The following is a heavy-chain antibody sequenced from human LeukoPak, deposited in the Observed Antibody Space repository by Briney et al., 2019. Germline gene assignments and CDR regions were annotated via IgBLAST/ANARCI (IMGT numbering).Heavy chain of an antibody. CDR2: ISGSGGST. CDR1: GFTFSSYA. V-gene: IGHV3-23*01. Sequence: GGSLRLSCAASGFTFSSYAMSWVRQAPGKGLEWVSAISGSGGSTYYADSVKGRFTISRDNSKNTLYLQMNSLRAEDTAVYYCAKGKEGIAVAGIAFDIWGQGTMVTVSS. D-gene: IGHD6-19*01. CDR3: AKGKEGIAVAGIAFDI. J-gene: IGHJ3*02.